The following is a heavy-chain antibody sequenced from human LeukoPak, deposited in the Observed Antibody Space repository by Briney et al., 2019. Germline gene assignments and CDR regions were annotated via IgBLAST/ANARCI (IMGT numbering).Heavy chain of an antibody. J-gene: IGHJ3*02. Sequence: RASVQVSCKASGYTFTSYAMNWVRQAPGQGLEWMGWINTNTGNPTYAQGFTGRFVFSLDTSVSTAYLQISSLKAEDTAVYYCARVYYDSSGYHDAFDIWGQGTMVTVSS. V-gene: IGHV7-4-1*02. CDR2: INTNTGNP. CDR3: ARVYYDSSGYHDAFDI. D-gene: IGHD3-22*01. CDR1: GYTFTSYA.